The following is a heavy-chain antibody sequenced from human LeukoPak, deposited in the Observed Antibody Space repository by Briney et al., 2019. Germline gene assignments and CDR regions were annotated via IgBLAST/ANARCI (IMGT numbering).Heavy chain of an antibody. D-gene: IGHD3-10*01. J-gene: IGHJ3*01. V-gene: IGHV3-30*03. CDR2: ISYDGSNK. CDR3: ARVSSETENDGFDF. CDR1: GFTFSSYG. Sequence: GGSLRLSCAASGFTFSSYGMHWVRQAPGKGLEWVAVISYDGSNKYYADSVKGRFTISRENAKKSLYLHMNSLRAGDTAVYYCARVSSETENDGFDFWGQGTMVTVS.